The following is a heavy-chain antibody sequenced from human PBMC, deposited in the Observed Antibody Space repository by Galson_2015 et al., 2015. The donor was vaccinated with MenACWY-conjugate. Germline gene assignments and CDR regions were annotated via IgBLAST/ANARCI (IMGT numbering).Heavy chain of an antibody. CDR1: GGSLTAYY. Sequence: ETLSLTCSVSGGSLTAYYWAWIRQPPGKGLEWIGCIYYSGSTKYSPSLNSRVTISVNTSNNQFSLKLSSVTAADTAVYYRARSPGGYSSGGQIDSWGQGSLVTVSS. J-gene: IGHJ4*02. V-gene: IGHV4-59*01. CDR3: ARSPGGYSSGGQIDS. D-gene: IGHD5-18*01. CDR2: IYYSGST.